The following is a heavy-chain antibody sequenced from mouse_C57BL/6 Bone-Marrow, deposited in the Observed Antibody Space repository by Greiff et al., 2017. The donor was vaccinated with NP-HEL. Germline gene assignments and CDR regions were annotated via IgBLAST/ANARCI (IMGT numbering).Heavy chain of an antibody. CDR2: IYPRSGNT. CDR1: GYTFTSYG. V-gene: IGHV1-81*01. J-gene: IGHJ3*01. D-gene: IGHD2-2*01. CDR3: ARPMVTTVPFAY. Sequence: QVQLQQSGAELARPGASVKLSCKASGYTFTSYGIRWVKQRTGQGLEWIGEIYPRSGNTYYNEKFKGKATLTADKSSSTAYMELRSLTSEDAAVYFCARPMVTTVPFAYWGQGTLVTVSA.